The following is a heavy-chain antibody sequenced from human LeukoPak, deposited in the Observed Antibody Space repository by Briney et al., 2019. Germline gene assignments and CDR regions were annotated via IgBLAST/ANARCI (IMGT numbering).Heavy chain of an antibody. CDR3: AKDHSASYWLVGY. CDR1: GFTFSSYG. D-gene: IGHD1-26*01. Sequence: GGSLRLSCAASGFTFSSYGMHWVRQAPGKGLEWVAFIRYDGSNKYYADSVKGRFTISRDNSKNTLYLQMNSLRAEDTAVYYCAKDHSASYWLVGYWGQGTLVTVSS. CDR2: IRYDGSNK. J-gene: IGHJ4*02. V-gene: IGHV3-30*02.